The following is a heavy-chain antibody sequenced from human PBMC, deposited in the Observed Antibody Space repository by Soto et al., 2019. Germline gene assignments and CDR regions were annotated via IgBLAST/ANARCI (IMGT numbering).Heavy chain of an antibody. CDR1: GGSISSGDYY. D-gene: IGHD6-19*01. V-gene: IGHV4-30-4*01. CDR3: AREVVGGYQFSSAGMDV. Sequence: LSLTCTVSGGSISSGDYYWSWIRQPPGKGLEWIGYIYYSGSTYYNPSLKSRVTISVDTSKNQFSLKLSSVTAADTAVYYCAREVVGGYQFSSAGMDVWGQGITVTVS. J-gene: IGHJ6*02. CDR2: IYYSGST.